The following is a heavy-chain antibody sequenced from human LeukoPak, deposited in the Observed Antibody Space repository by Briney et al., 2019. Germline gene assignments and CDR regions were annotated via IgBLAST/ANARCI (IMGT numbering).Heavy chain of an antibody. J-gene: IGHJ3*02. CDR1: GFTFSSYS. V-gene: IGHV3-21*01. CDR2: ISSSSSYI. CDR3: ARIRVGVIAREDFFYI. D-gene: IGHD3-22*01. Sequence: GGSLRLYCAASGFTFSSYSMNWVRQAPGKGLEWVSSISSSSSYIYYADSVKGRFTISRDNAKNSLYLQMNSLGAEDTAASHFARIRVGVIAREDFFYIWGQRA.